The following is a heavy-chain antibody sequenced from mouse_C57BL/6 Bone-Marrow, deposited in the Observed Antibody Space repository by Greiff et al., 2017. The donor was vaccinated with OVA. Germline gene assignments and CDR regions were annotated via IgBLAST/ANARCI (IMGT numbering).Heavy chain of an antibody. V-gene: IGHV5-6*02. Sequence: DVMLVESGGDLVKPGGSLKLSCAASGFTFSSYGMSWVRQTPDKRLEWVATISSGGSYTYYPDSVKGRFTISRDNAKNTLYLQMSSLKSEDTAMYYCARRFITTVGYFDVWGTGTTVTVSS. D-gene: IGHD1-1*01. CDR3: ARRFITTVGYFDV. J-gene: IGHJ1*03. CDR1: GFTFSSYG. CDR2: ISSGGSYT.